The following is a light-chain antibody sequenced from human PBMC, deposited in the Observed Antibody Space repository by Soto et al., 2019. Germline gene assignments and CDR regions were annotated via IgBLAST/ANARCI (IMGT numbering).Light chain of an antibody. J-gene: IGKJ4*01. CDR1: QSVSSN. V-gene: IGKV3-15*01. CDR2: GAS. CDR3: QQYNNWPS. Sequence: EIVMTQSPATLSVSPGERATLSCRASQSVSSNLAWYQQKPGQAPRLLIYGASNRATGIPARFSGSGSGTAFTLTISSLQSEDFEVYYYQQYNNWPSFGGGTKVEIK.